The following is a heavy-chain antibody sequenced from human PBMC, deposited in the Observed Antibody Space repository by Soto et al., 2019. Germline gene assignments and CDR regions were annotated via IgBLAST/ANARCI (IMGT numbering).Heavy chain of an antibody. J-gene: IGHJ4*02. V-gene: IGHV3-30*18. CDR1: GFTFSSYG. Sequence: QVQLVESGGGVVQPGRSLRLSCAASGFTFSSYGMHWVRQAPGKGLEWVAVISYDGSNKYYADSVKGRFTISRDNSKNSLYRQMNSLRGEDTAVYYCAKDRITMVRGVIRGYCEYWGQGTLVTVSS. D-gene: IGHD3-10*01. CDR3: AKDRITMVRGVIRGYCEY. CDR2: ISYDGSNK.